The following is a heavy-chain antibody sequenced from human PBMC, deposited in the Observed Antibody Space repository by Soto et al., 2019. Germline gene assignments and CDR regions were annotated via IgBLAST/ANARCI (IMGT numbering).Heavy chain of an antibody. CDR3: ARSLAMVRGVIGSY. CDR1: GGSFSGYY. D-gene: IGHD3-10*01. CDR2: INHSGST. J-gene: IGHJ4*02. V-gene: IGHV4-34*01. Sequence: TSETLSLTCAVYGGSFSGYYWSWIRQPPGKGLEWIGEINHSGSTNYNPSLKSRVTISVDTSKNQFSLKLSSVTAADTAVYYCARSLAMVRGVIGSYWGQGTLVTVSS.